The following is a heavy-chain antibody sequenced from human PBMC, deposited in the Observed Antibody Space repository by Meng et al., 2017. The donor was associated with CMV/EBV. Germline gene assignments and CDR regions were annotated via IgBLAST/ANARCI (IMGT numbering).Heavy chain of an antibody. CDR1: GYSISSGYY. J-gene: IGHJ6*02. CDR2: ISHSGSA. V-gene: IGHV4-38-2*02. Sequence: GSLRLSCTVSGYSISSGYYWGWIRQPPGKGLEWIGSISHSGSAYYDPYLKSRVTISVDRSKNQISLKLNSVTAADTAVYYCARLLPRIAPAGRTYGVDVWGQGTTVTVSS. D-gene: IGHD6-13*01. CDR3: ARLLPRIAPAGRTYGVDV.